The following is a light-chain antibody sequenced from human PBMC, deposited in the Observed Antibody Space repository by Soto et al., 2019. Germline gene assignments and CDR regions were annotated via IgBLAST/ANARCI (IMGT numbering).Light chain of an antibody. CDR3: QQFYYLPYT. Sequence: DIQMTQSPSSLSASVGDRVTITCQASQDISNYLNWYQQKPGKAPKLLIYDASNLETGVPSRFSGSGSGTDFTFIISSLLPEDIATYYCQQFYYLPYTFGQGTKLEI. CDR2: DAS. CDR1: QDISNY. J-gene: IGKJ2*01. V-gene: IGKV1-33*01.